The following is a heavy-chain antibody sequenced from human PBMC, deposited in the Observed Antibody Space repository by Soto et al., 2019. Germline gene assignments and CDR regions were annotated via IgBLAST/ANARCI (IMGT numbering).Heavy chain of an antibody. V-gene: IGHV3-30-3*01. CDR1: GFMFSSYA. CDR2: ISYDGGNK. D-gene: IGHD6-13*01. J-gene: IGHJ6*02. CDR3: ASQLSVAGNYFFYYAMDV. Sequence: PWGSLRLSCAASGFMFSSYAMHWVRQAPGKGLEWVGVISYDGGNKYYADSVKGRFTISRDNSKNTVYLQMNSLRAEDTAVYYCASQLSVAGNYFFYYAMDVWGHGTTVTVSS.